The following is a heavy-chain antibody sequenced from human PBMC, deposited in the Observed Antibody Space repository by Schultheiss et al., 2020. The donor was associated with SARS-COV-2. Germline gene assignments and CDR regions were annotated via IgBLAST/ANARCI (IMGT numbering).Heavy chain of an antibody. CDR2: IYYSGST. CDR3: ARSMTTVTNYNWFDP. Sequence: SETLSLTCAVSGYSISSGYYWGWIRQPPGKGLEWIGYIYYSGSTNYNPSLKSRVTISVDTSKNQFSLKLSSVTAADTAVYYCARSMTTVTNYNWFDPWGQGTLVTVSS. CDR1: GYSISSGYY. D-gene: IGHD4-17*01. J-gene: IGHJ5*02. V-gene: IGHV4-38-2*01.